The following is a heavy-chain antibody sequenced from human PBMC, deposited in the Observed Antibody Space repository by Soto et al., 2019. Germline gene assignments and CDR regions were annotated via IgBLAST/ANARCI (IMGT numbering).Heavy chain of an antibody. J-gene: IGHJ6*02. D-gene: IGHD3-22*01. CDR1: GGSISSYY. V-gene: IGHV4-4*07. Sequence: PSETLSLTCTGSGGSISSYYWSWIRQPAGKGLEWIGRIYTSGSTSYNPSLKSRVTMSVDTSKNQFSLKLSSVTAADTAVYYCARDDAGLTSSGYRPVYYYYGMDVWGQGTTVTVSS. CDR2: IYTSGST. CDR3: ARDDAGLTSSGYRPVYYYYGMDV.